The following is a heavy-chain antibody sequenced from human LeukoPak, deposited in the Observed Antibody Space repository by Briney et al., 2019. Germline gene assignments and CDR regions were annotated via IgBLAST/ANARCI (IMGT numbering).Heavy chain of an antibody. CDR1: GYTFTNYY. CDR2: INPIGGTT. CDR3: ASDDYSNSFDY. D-gene: IGHD4-11*01. J-gene: IGHJ4*02. Sequence: ASVKVSCKASGYTFTNYYIHWVRQAPGQGLEWMGIINPIGGTTDYPQKFQGRVTMTRDTSTSTVYMELSSLRSEDTAAYYCASDDYSNSFDYWGQGTLVTVSS. V-gene: IGHV1-46*01.